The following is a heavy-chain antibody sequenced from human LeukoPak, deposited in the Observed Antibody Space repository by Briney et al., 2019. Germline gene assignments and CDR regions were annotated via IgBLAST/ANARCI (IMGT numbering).Heavy chain of an antibody. Sequence: LPGGSLRLSCAASGFTFSSYWMSWVRQAPAKGLEWVANIKQDGSEKYYVDSVKGRFTISRDNAKNSLYLQMNSLRAEDTAVYYCARNEPIYCGGDCYSGYQFDYWGQGTLVTVSS. CDR1: GFTFSSYW. V-gene: IGHV3-7*01. CDR2: IKQDGSEK. CDR3: ARNEPIYCGGDCYSGYQFDY. J-gene: IGHJ4*02. D-gene: IGHD2-21*02.